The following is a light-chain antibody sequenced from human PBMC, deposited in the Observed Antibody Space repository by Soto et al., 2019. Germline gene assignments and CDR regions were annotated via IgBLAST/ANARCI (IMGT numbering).Light chain of an antibody. CDR2: GAS. Sequence: IVLTQSPGTLTLSPGEGATLSCRASQSVSTNFFAWYQQKPGQAPRLLIYGASTRATGIPDRFSGSRSGKDFTLTISRLEPEDFAVYYCQQYGRTSWTFGQGTKVDIK. J-gene: IGKJ1*01. CDR3: QQYGRTSWT. CDR1: QSVSTNF. V-gene: IGKV3-20*01.